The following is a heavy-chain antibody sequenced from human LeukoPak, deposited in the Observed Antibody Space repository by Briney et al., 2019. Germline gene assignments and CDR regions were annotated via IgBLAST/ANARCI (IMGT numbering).Heavy chain of an antibody. J-gene: IGHJ4*02. CDR1: GGSISSYY. V-gene: IGHV4-59*08. CDR3: ARQSAHPTYIAVAGEFDY. D-gene: IGHD6-19*01. Sequence: SETLSLTCTVPGGSISSYYWSWIRQPPGKGLEWIGYIYYSGSTNYNPSLKSRVTISVDTSKNQFSLKLSSVTAADTAVYYCARQSAHPTYIAVAGEFDYWGQGTLVTVSS. CDR2: IYYSGST.